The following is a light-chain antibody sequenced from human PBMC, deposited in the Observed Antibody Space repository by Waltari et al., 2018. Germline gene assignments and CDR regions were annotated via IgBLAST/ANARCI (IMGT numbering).Light chain of an antibody. V-gene: IGLV2-14*03. CDR1: SSDSGFYTF. CDR3: ASETSTTTLYV. J-gene: IGLJ1*01. Sequence: HSALTQPASVSGSPGQSITIPCTGTSSDSGFYTFVSWYQQHPVKAPKVMIYHVSNRPSGVSNRFSGSKSGNTASLTISGLQPEDEADYYCASETSTTTLYVFGSGTKVTVL. CDR2: HVS.